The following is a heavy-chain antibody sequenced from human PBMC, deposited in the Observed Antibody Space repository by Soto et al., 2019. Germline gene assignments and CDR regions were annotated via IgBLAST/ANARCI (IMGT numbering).Heavy chain of an antibody. CDR2: IYHSGST. D-gene: IGHD2-21*02. CDR3: ARVGLFFYCGGDCYSGYFDY. J-gene: IGHJ4*02. Sequence: SETLSLTCAVSGGSISSSNWWSWVRQPPGKGLEWIGEIYHSGSTNYNPSLKSRVTISVDKSKNQFSLKLSSVTAAATAVYYCARVGLFFYCGGDCYSGYFDYWGQGTLVTVSS. V-gene: IGHV4-4*02. CDR1: GGSISSSNW.